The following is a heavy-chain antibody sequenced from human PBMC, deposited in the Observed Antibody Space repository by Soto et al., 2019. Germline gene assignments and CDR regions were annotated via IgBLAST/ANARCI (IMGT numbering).Heavy chain of an antibody. CDR2: IYYSGST. V-gene: IGHV4-59*01. CDR1: GGSISSYY. Sequence: SQTLSLPCTVSGGSISSYYWSWIRQPPGKGLEWIGYIYYSGSTNYNPSLKSRVTISVDTSKNQFSLKLSSVTAADTAVYYCARVWLGSWFDPWGQGTLVTVSS. CDR3: ARVWLGSWFDP. D-gene: IGHD5-12*01. J-gene: IGHJ5*02.